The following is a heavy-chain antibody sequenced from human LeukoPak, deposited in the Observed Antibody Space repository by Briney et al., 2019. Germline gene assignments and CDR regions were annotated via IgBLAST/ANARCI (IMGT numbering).Heavy chain of an antibody. J-gene: IGHJ3*02. CDR1: GGSFSSYY. V-gene: IGHV4-34*01. Sequence: SETLSLTCAVYGGSFSSYYWSWIRQPPGKGLEWIGEINHSGSTNYNPSLKSRVTISVGTSKNQFSLKLSSVTAADTAVYYCAGAVGATTALLIWGERTMVTVSS. CDR3: AGAVGATTALLI. CDR2: INHSGST. D-gene: IGHD1-26*01.